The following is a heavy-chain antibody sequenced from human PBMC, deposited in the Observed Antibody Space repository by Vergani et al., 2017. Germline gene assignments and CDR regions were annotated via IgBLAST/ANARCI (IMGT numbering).Heavy chain of an antibody. Sequence: VQLVQSGAEVKKPGESLKISCKASGGTFSSYAISWVRQAPGQGLEWMGRIIPILGIANYAQKFQGRVTITADKSTSTAYMELSSLRSEDTAVYYCARAIRGWSSLDYWGQGTLVTVSS. CDR2: IIPILGIA. CDR1: GGTFSSYA. D-gene: IGHD6-19*01. V-gene: IGHV1-69*09. J-gene: IGHJ4*02. CDR3: ARAIRGWSSLDY.